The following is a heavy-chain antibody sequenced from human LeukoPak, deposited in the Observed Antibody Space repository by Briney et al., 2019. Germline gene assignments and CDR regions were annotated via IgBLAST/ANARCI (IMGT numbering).Heavy chain of an antibody. D-gene: IGHD6-19*01. CDR3: ARGPTNTSGRYAHFDY. CDR1: GGSISGVGYY. Sequence: SETLSLTCTVSGGSISGVGYYWSWIRQPPGKGLEWIGYINYSGSTYYSPSLRSRVTMSVDTSKKQFSLKLSSVTAADTAVYYCARGPTNTSGRYAHFDYWGQGTLVTVSS. CDR2: INYSGST. V-gene: IGHV4-30-4*01. J-gene: IGHJ4*02.